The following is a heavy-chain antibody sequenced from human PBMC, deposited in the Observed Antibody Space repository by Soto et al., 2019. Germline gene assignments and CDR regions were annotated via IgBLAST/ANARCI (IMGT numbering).Heavy chain of an antibody. Sequence: EVQLVESGGGLVQPGGSLRLSCAASGFTFSEHYMDWVRQTPGKGLEWVGRIRNKANSYTTEYAASVRGRFTISRDDSKDSLELQMISLTTGDTSIYYCVRVARTRNRQKCFDYWGQGTQLTVSS. CDR2: IRNKANSYTT. J-gene: IGHJ4*02. CDR3: VRVARTRNRQKCFDY. CDR1: GFTFSEHY. V-gene: IGHV3-72*01.